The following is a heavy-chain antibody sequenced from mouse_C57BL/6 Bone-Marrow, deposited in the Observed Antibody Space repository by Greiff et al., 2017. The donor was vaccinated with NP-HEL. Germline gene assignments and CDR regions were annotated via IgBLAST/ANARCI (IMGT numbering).Heavy chain of an antibody. J-gene: IGHJ3*01. CDR1: GFTFSSYG. CDR3: TRQRVSAWFAY. Sequence: EVQLVESGGDLVKPGGSLKLSCAASGFTFSSYGMSWVRQTPDKRLEWVATISSGGSYTYYLDSVTKQFTVTINNAKNTLYLHMSSLKSDDTAMYCCTRQRVSAWFAYWGQVTLVTVSA. V-gene: IGHV5-6*01. CDR2: ISSGGSYT.